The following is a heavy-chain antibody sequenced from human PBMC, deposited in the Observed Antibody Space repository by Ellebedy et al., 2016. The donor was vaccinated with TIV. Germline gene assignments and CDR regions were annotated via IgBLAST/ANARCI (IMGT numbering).Heavy chain of an antibody. V-gene: IGHV1-24*01. CDR3: ATGLGGWELAFEY. CDR1: GYTLTELS. D-gene: IGHD4-23*01. J-gene: IGHJ4*02. Sequence: AASVKVSCKVSGYTLTELSMHWVRQAPGKGLEWMGGFDPEDGETIDAQNFQGRVTMTEDTSTDTAYMEVTSLRSEDTAVYYCATGLGGWELAFEYWGQGTLVIVSS. CDR2: FDPEDGET.